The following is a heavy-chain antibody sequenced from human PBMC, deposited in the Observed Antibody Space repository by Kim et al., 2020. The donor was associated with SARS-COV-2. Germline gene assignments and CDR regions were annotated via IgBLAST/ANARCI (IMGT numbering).Heavy chain of an antibody. V-gene: IGHV1-69*13. CDR1: GGTFSSYA. J-gene: IGHJ6*02. CDR2: IIPIFGTA. Sequence: SVKVSCKASGGTFSSYAISWVRQAPGQGLEWMGGIIPIFGTANYAQEFQGRVTITADESTSTAYMELSSLRSEDTAVYYCARGGSSWYNYYYYGMDVWGQGTTVTVSS. D-gene: IGHD6-13*01. CDR3: ARGGSSWYNYYYYGMDV.